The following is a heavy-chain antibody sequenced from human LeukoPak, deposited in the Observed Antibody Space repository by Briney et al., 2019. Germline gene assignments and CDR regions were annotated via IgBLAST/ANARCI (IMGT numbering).Heavy chain of an antibody. V-gene: IGHV1-2*02. Sequence: ASVKVSCKASGYTFTGYYMHWVRQAPGQGLEWMGWINPNSGGTNYAQKFRGRVTMTRDTSISTAYMELSRLRSDDTAVYYCARESRGELRKGRYFQHWGQGTLVTVSS. J-gene: IGHJ1*01. D-gene: IGHD3-10*01. CDR1: GYTFTGYY. CDR2: INPNSGGT. CDR3: ARESRGELRKGRYFQH.